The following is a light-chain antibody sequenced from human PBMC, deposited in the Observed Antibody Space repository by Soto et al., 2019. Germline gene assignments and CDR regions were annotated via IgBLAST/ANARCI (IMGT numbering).Light chain of an antibody. J-gene: IGKJ2*01. V-gene: IGKV1-39*01. Sequence: DIQMTQSPSSLSASVGDRVTITCRASQSISTYFNWYQQEPGKAPKLLIYAASSLQSGVPSRFSGSGSGTDFTLTISSLQPEDFATYYCQQSHSLPYTFGQGTKREIK. CDR2: AAS. CDR1: QSISTY. CDR3: QQSHSLPYT.